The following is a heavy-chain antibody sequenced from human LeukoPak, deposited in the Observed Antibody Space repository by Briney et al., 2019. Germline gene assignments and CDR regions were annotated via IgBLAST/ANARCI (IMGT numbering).Heavy chain of an antibody. Sequence: QPGGSLRLSCAASRFTFSSYAMSWVRQAPGKGLEWFSAISGSGGITYYADSVKGRFTISRDNSKNTLYLQMNSLRAEDTAVYYCAKDPPTYYYGSGSYSGWGQGTLVTVSS. CDR1: RFTFSSYA. J-gene: IGHJ4*02. CDR3: AKDPPTYYYGSGSYSG. D-gene: IGHD3-10*01. V-gene: IGHV3-23*01. CDR2: ISGSGGIT.